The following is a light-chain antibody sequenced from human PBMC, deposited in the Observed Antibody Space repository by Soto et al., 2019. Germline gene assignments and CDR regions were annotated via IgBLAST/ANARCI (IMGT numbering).Light chain of an antibody. CDR2: SNN. CDR3: AAWDDSPNYV. J-gene: IGLJ1*01. V-gene: IGLV1-44*01. Sequence: QSVLTQPPSASGTPGQRVTISCSGSSSNIGSNTVNWYQQLPGTAPKLLIYSNNQRPSGVPDRFSGSKSGTSASLAISGLQSEDEADYYCAAWDDSPNYVFGTGTKVTV. CDR1: SSNIGSNT.